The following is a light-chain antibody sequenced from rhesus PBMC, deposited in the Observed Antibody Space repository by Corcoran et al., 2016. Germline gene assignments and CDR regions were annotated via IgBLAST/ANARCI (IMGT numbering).Light chain of an antibody. CDR3: RQYNSLPWT. J-gene: IGKJ1*01. CDR1: QGICSY. V-gene: IGKV1-32*01. CDR2: NAN. Sequence: DIHMTLSPSSLSASVGDIVTITFRASQGICSYLNWYQQKPGKAPKLLFLNANRLESGGPSRFSGNGAGTEFTHTSSNLQPEDFATDYYRQYNSLPWTFGQGTKVEIK.